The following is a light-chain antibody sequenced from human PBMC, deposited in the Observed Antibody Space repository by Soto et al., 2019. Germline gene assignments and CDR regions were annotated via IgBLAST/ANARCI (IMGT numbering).Light chain of an antibody. V-gene: IGLV1-47*01. CDR2: RND. Sequence: QSGLTQPASASGTPGQRVTICCSGSSSNIGSNYVYWYRQLPGTAPNVLIYRNDERPSGVPERYSSSKSGYSASLAISGLRSEDEADCYRSAWDDSLSGPVFGRGTKLTGL. J-gene: IGLJ3*02. CDR3: SAWDDSLSGPV. CDR1: SSNIGSNY.